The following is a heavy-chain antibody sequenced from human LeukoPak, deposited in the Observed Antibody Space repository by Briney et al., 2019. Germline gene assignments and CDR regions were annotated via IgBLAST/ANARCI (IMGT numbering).Heavy chain of an antibody. CDR3: ARLLCSRTSCYGYFDY. CDR1: GYTFTNYA. CDR2: INTGNGNT. J-gene: IGHJ4*02. Sequence: GASVKVSCKASGYTFTNYAMHWVRQAPGQRLEWMGWINTGNGNTKYSQEFQGRVTITRDTSANTAYMELSSLRSEDTAVYYCARLLCSRTSCYGYFDYWGQGTLVTVSS. D-gene: IGHD2-2*01. V-gene: IGHV1-3*03.